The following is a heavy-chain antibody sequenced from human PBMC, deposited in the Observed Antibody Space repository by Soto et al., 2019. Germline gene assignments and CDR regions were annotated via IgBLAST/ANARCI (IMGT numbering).Heavy chain of an antibody. CDR2: IYYSGST. CDR1: GGSISSSSYY. Sequence: QLQLQESGPGLVKPSETLSLTCTVSGGSISSSSYYWGWIRQPPGKGLEWIGSIYYSGSTYYNPSPTCRVAICVDTAKSQSSLKTSSVTAADTAVFYCARQTPAISISDHWGQGTLVTVSS. CDR3: ARQTPAISISDH. D-gene: IGHD3-3*01. V-gene: IGHV4-39*01. J-gene: IGHJ4*02.